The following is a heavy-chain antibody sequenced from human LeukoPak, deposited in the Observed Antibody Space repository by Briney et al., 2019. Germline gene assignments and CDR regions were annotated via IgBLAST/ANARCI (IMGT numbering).Heavy chain of an antibody. J-gene: IGHJ5*02. Sequence: ASVKVSCKASGGTFSSYAISWARQAPGQGLEWMGWISAYNGNTNYAQKLQGRVTMTTDTSTSTAYMELRSLRSDDTAVYYCARGYCSSTSCSMADWFDPWGQGTLVTVSS. CDR3: ARGYCSSTSCSMADWFDP. CDR2: ISAYNGNT. D-gene: IGHD2-2*01. V-gene: IGHV1-18*01. CDR1: GGTFSSYA.